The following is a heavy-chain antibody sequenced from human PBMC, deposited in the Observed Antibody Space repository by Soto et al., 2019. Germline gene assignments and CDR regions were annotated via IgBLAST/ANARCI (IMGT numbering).Heavy chain of an antibody. D-gene: IGHD4-17*01. Sequence: GGSLRLSCAASGFTFSSYGMHWVRQAPGKGLEWVAVIWYDGSNKYYADSVKGRFTISRDNSKNTLYLQMNSLRAEDTAVYYCARDLYGDFLVDYWGQGTLVTVSS. CDR3: ARDLYGDFLVDY. CDR1: GFTFSSYG. CDR2: IWYDGSNK. J-gene: IGHJ4*02. V-gene: IGHV3-33*01.